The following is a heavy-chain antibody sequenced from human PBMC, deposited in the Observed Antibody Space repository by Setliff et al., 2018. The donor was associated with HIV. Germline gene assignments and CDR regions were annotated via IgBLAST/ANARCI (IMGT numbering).Heavy chain of an antibody. CDR2: ISGSGGST. D-gene: IGHD2-15*01. CDR3: ARDAGRGVVAATPRWGYYGMAV. J-gene: IGHJ6*02. CDR1: GFTFSSYG. Sequence: PGGSLRLSCAASGFTFSSYGMSWVRQAPGKGLEWVSAISGSGGSTYYADSVKGRFTISRDNSKNTLYLQMNSLRVEDTAVYYCARDAGRGVVAATPRWGYYGMAVWGQGTTVTVSS. V-gene: IGHV3-23*01.